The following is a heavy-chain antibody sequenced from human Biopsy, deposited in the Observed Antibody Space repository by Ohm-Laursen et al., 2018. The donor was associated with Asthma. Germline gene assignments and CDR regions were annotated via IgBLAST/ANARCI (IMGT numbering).Heavy chain of an antibody. V-gene: IGHV1-3*04. CDR1: GYKFISFA. D-gene: IGHD3-9*01. Sequence: GSSVKVSCKASGYKFISFAIHWVRQAPGQRLGWMVWVNTGNGDTKYSQKFQGRVTITRDTSASTAYMELGSLRSEGTATYYCARTYYDFLTGQVKDVFGVWGQGTMVTVSS. J-gene: IGHJ3*01. CDR2: VNTGNGDT. CDR3: ARTYYDFLTGQVKDVFGV.